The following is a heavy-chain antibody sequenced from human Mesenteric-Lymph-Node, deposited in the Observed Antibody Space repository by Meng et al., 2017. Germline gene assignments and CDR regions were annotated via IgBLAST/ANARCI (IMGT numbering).Heavy chain of an antibody. J-gene: IGHJ4*02. CDR1: GGSMSCGGYY. CDR3: ARLVSGWSGSYYFDY. V-gene: IGHV4-31*03. CDR2: IYYSGST. D-gene: IGHD6-19*01. Sequence: VHSQGQAPGRDKASQPLSLTCTVSGGSMSCGGYYWSWIRQHPGKGLEWIGYIYYSGSTYYNPSLKSRVTISVDTSKNQFSLKLSSVTAADTAVYYCARLVSGWSGSYYFDYWGQGTLVTVSS.